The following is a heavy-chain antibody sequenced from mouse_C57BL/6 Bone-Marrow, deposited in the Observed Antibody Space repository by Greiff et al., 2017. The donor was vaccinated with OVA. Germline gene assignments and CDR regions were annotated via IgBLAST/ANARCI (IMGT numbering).Heavy chain of an antibody. D-gene: IGHD3-3*01. CDR1: GYTFTDYE. V-gene: IGHV1-74*01. CDR2: IHPSDSDT. Sequence: QVQLQQSGAELVRPGASVTLSCKASGYTFTDYEMHWVKQRPGQGLEWIGRIHPSDSDTNYNQKFKGKATLTVDKSSSTAYMQLSSLTSEDSAVYYCVRAGTPWFAYWGQGTLVTVSA. J-gene: IGHJ3*01. CDR3: VRAGTPWFAY.